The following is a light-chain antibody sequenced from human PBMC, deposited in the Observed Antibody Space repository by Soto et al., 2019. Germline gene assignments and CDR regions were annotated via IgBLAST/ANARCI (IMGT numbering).Light chain of an antibody. CDR3: QQYNTFSRT. V-gene: IGKV1-5*03. CDR1: QYVRNW. CDR2: KAS. Sequence: DIQMTQSPSTLSASVGDGVTISCRASQYVRNWLAWYQQKPGKAPRLLISKASSLQDGVPSRFSGSGSGTQFTLNITSLQPDDVATSYCQQYNTFSRTFGQGTRVDIK. J-gene: IGKJ1*01.